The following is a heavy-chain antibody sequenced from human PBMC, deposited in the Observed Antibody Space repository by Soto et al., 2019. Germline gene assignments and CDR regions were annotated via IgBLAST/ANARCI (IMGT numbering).Heavy chain of an antibody. CDR1: GFTFSSYA. J-gene: IGHJ4*02. D-gene: IGHD3-9*01. Sequence: LRLSCAASGFTFSSYAMHWVRQAPGKGLEYVSAISSNGGSTYYANSVKGRFTISRDNSKNTLYLQMGSLRAEDMAVYYCARVRNYDILTGYLDYWGQGTLVTVSS. CDR3: ARVRNYDILTGYLDY. CDR2: ISSNGGST. V-gene: IGHV3-64*01.